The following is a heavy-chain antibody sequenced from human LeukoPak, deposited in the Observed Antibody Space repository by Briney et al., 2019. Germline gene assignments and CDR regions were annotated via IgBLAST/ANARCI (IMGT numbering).Heavy chain of an antibody. CDR3: ARFSYDSSGYYYAGPTLADY. CDR1: GGSFSGYY. J-gene: IGHJ4*02. CDR2: INHSGST. D-gene: IGHD3-22*01. Sequence: PSETLSLTCAGYGGSFSGYYWSWIRQPPAKGLEWVGEINHSGSTNYNPSLKSRVTISVDTSKNQFSLKLSSVTAADTAVYYCARFSYDSSGYYYAGPTLADYWGQGTLVTVSS. V-gene: IGHV4-34*01.